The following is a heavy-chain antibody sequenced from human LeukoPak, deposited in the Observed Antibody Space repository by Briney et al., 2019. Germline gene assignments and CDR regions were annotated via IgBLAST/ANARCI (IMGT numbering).Heavy chain of an antibody. CDR2: TSHRGST. V-gene: IGHV4-34*01. J-gene: IGHJ2*01. Sequence: SETLSLTCAVYGGSFIGYYWSWIRQPPGKGLEWIGETSHRGSTNYDPSLKSRVTISVDTSKNQFSLKLSSVTAADTAVSYCARGGNGWYFDLWGRGTLVTVSS. CDR3: ARGGNGWYFDL. CDR1: GGSFIGYY. D-gene: IGHD1-14*01.